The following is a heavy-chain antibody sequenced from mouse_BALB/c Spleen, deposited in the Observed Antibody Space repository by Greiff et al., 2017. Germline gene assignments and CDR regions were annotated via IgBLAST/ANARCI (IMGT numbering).Heavy chain of an antibody. CDR3: ARRATGTGAMDY. V-gene: IGHV2-6-4*01. CDR2: IWGGGST. Sequence: VQLQESGPGLVAPSQSLSITCTVSGFSLTSYGVHWVRQPPGKGLEWLGMIWGGGSTDYNSALKSRLSISKDNSKSQVFLKMNSLQTDDTAMYYCARRATGTGAMDYWGQGTSVTVSS. J-gene: IGHJ4*01. CDR1: GFSLTSYG. D-gene: IGHD4-1*02.